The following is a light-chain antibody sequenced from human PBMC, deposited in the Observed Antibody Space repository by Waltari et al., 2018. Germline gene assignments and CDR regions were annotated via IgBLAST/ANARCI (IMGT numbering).Light chain of an antibody. CDR1: QSIRDY. CDR2: AAS. CDR3: QQRSNWAIT. V-gene: IGKV3-11*01. Sequence: EIVLTQSPATLSLSPGERATLSCRASQSIRDYLAWYQQKPGQAPRLLIYAASNRATGIPARFSGSGSGTDFTLTISSLEPEDFAVYYCQQRSNWAITFGQGTRLDIK. J-gene: IGKJ5*01.